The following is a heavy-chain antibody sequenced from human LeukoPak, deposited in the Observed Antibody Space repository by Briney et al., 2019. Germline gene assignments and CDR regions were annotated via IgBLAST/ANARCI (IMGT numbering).Heavy chain of an antibody. CDR3: AAGVGSSGWYAGYYYGMDV. D-gene: IGHD6-19*01. J-gene: IGHJ6*02. V-gene: IGHV1-58*01. Sequence: TSVKVSCKASGFTFTSSAVQWVRQARGQRLEWIGWIAVGSGNTNYAQKFQERVTITRDMSTSTAYMELSSLRSEDTAVYYCAAGVGSSGWYAGYYYGMDVWGQGTTVTVSS. CDR1: GFTFTSSA. CDR2: IAVGSGNT.